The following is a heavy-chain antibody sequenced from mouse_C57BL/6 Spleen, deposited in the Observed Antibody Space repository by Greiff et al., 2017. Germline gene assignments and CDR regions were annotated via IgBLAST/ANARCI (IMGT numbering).Heavy chain of an antibody. D-gene: IGHD1-1*01. Sequence: VQLQQPGAELVKPGASVKLSCKASGYTFTSYWMHWVKQRPGQGLEWIGMIHPHSGSTNYNEKFKSKATLTVDKSSSTAYMQLSSLTSEDSAVYYCARSGYYGSSYYWGQGTTLTVSS. CDR1: GYTFTSYW. CDR2: IHPHSGST. V-gene: IGHV1-64*01. J-gene: IGHJ2*01. CDR3: ARSGYYGSSYY.